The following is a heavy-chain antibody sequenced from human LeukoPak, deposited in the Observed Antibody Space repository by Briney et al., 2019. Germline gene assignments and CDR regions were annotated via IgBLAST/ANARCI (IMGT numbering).Heavy chain of an antibody. CDR1: GGSISSYY. CDR3: ARGRMAVAGSYFDY. D-gene: IGHD6-19*01. J-gene: IGHJ4*02. CDR2: IYYSGST. Sequence: SETLSLTCTVSGGSISSYYWSWIRQPPGKGLEWIGYIYYSGSTNYNPSLKSRVTISVDTSKNQFSLKLSSVTAADTAVYYCARGRMAVAGSYFDYWGQGTLVTVSS. V-gene: IGHV4-59*12.